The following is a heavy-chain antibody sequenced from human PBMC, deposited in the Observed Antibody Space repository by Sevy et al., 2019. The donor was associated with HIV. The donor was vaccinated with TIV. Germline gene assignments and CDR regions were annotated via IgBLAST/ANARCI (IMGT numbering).Heavy chain of an antibody. CDR2: IWFDGSNT. CDR1: GFTFSTYG. J-gene: IGHJ4*02. V-gene: IGHV3-33*01. Sequence: GGSLRLSCAASGFTFSTYGMHWVRQAPGKGLEWVAVIWFDGSNTYYAESVKGRFAISRDMAKNTLHLQMNSLRAEDTAVYYCARDLEFYDYAGYGPAFMPDYWGQGTLVTVSS. D-gene: IGHD3-16*01. CDR3: ARDLEFYDYAGYGPAFMPDY.